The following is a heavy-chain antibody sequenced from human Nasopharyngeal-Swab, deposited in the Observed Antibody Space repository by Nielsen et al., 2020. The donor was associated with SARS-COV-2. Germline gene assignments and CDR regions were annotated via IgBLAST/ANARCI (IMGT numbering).Heavy chain of an antibody. D-gene: IGHD3-16*01. CDR3: NGGWDYYYYYMDV. J-gene: IGHJ6*03. CDR2: IRSKTDGGTT. CDR1: GLTFRSTG. V-gene: IGHV3-15*01. Sequence: GGSLRLSCAASGLTFRSTGMLWFRQSPGKGLERLGRIRSKTDGGTTDYAAPVKGRFTISRDDSKNTLYLQMNSLKTEDTAVYYCNGGWDYYYYYMDVWGKGTTVTVSS.